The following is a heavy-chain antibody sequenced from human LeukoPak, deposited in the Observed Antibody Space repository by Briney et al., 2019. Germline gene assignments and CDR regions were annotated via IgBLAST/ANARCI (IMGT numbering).Heavy chain of an antibody. V-gene: IGHV3-53*01. CDR1: GFIVSSNY. J-gene: IGHJ4*02. CDR3: AREVRGYYFDY. Sequence: PGGSLRLSCAASGFIVSSNYMSWVRQAPGKGLEWVSVISSGGNTYYADSVKGRFTISRDISKNTLYLQMNGLSAEDTAVYYCAREVRGYYFDYWGQGTLVTVSS. D-gene: IGHD3-22*01. CDR2: ISSGGNT.